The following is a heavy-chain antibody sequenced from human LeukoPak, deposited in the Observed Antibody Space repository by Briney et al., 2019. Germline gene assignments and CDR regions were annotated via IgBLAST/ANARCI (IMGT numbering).Heavy chain of an antibody. CDR2: IYSGGST. V-gene: IGHV3-66*01. Sequence: PGGSLRLSCAASGFTVSSNYMTWVRQAPGKGLEWVSVIYSGGSTYYADSVKGRFTISRDNSKNTLYLQMNSLRAEDTAVYYCAREGGGDGDYYYYGMDVWGQGTTVTVSS. J-gene: IGHJ6*02. D-gene: IGHD4-17*01. CDR1: GFTVSSNY. CDR3: AREGGGDGDYYYYGMDV.